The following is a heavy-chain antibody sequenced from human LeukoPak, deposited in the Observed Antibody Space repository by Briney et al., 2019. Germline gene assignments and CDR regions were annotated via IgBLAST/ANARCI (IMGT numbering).Heavy chain of an antibody. CDR1: GGSISSYY. CDR3: ARDTLDIVVVPAAIPFDY. V-gene: IGHV4-4*09. CDR2: IYTSGST. D-gene: IGHD2-2*02. Sequence: SETLSLTCTVSGGSISSYYWSWIRQPPGKGLEWIGYIYTSGSTNYNPSLKSRVTMSVDTSKNQFSLKLSSVTAADTAVYYCARDTLDIVVVPAAIPFDYWGQGTLVTVSS. J-gene: IGHJ4*02.